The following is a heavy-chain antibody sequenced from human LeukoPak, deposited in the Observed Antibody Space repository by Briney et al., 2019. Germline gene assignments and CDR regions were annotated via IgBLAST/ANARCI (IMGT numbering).Heavy chain of an antibody. CDR3: ARAPGEGWFDP. Sequence: GGSLRLYCAASGFTFSSYWMSWVRQATGKGLEWVASIKQDGSEKYYVDAVKGRFTISRDNAQNSLYLQMNSLRAEDTALYYCARAPGEGWFDPWGQGTLVTVSS. D-gene: IGHD4-17*01. CDR2: IKQDGSEK. J-gene: IGHJ5*02. V-gene: IGHV3-7*01. CDR1: GFTFSSYW.